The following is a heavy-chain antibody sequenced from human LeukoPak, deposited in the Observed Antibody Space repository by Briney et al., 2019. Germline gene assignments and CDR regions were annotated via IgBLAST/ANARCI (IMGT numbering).Heavy chain of an antibody. Sequence: SETLSLTCAVYGGSFSGYYWSWIRQPPGKGLEWIGEINHSGSTNYNPSLKSRVTISVDTSKNQFSLKLSSVTAADTAVYYCARASYDSSGYYFYYYYYMDVWGKGTTVTVSS. J-gene: IGHJ6*03. D-gene: IGHD3-22*01. CDR2: INHSGST. V-gene: IGHV4-34*01. CDR1: GGSFSGYY. CDR3: ARASYDSSGYYFYYYYYMDV.